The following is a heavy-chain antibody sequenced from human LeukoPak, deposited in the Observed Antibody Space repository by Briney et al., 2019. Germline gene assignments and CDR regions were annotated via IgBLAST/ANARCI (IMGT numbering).Heavy chain of an antibody. CDR2: ITPFNGNT. V-gene: IGHV1-45*02. CDR3: ARSPFSGDDDAFDI. Sequence: ASVKVSCKASGYTFTYRYLHWVRQAPGQALEWMGWITPFNGNTNYAQQFQDRVTITRDRSRNTVYMELNSLRFEDTAMYYCARSPFSGDDDAFDIWGQGTMVTVSS. J-gene: IGHJ3*02. CDR1: GYTFTYRY. D-gene: IGHD5-12*01.